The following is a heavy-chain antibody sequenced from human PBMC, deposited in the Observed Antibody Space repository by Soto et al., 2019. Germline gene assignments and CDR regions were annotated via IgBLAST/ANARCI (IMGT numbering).Heavy chain of an antibody. CDR2: IYYSGST. J-gene: IGHJ6*02. D-gene: IGHD5-18*01. V-gene: IGHV4-59*01. CDR1: GGSISSYY. CDR3: ARGRYVDTAMVGKYYYYYGMDV. Sequence: SETLSLTCTVSGGSISSYYCSWIRQPPGKGLEWIGYIYYSGSTNYNPSLKSRVTISVDTSKNQFSLKLSSVTAADTAVYYCARGRYVDTAMVGKYYYYYGMDVRGQGTTVTVSS.